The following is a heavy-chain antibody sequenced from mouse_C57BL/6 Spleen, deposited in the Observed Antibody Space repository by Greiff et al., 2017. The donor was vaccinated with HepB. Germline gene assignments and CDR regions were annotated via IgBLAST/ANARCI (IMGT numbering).Heavy chain of an antibody. CDR2: SRNKANDYTT. Sequence: EVMLVESGGGLVQSGRSLRLSCATSGFTFSDFYMEWVRQAPGKGLEWIAASRNKANDYTTEYSASVKGRFIVSRDTSQSILYLQMNALRAEDTAIYYCARDAGGNYLYAMDYWGQGTSVTVSS. D-gene: IGHD2-1*01. CDR3: ARDAGGNYLYAMDY. J-gene: IGHJ4*01. V-gene: IGHV7-1*01. CDR1: GFTFSDFY.